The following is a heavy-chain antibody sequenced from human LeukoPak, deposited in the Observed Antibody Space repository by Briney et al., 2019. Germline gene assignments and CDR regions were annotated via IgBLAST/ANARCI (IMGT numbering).Heavy chain of an antibody. D-gene: IGHD3-16*01. Sequence: GGSLRLSCAVSGFTFSDYWMTWVRQAPGRGLEWVANIKEDGSDKQYVDSVQGRFTISRDDAENSLYLQMNSLRAEDTAVYYCVRESSVWVGPGIGRPLDVWGKGTAVTVSS. CDR2: IKEDGSDK. CDR3: VRESSVWVGPGIGRPLDV. V-gene: IGHV3-7*01. J-gene: IGHJ6*04. CDR1: GFTFSDYW.